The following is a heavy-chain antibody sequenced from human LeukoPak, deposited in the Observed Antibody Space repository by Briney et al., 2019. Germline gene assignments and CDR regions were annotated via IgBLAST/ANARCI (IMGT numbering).Heavy chain of an antibody. V-gene: IGHV4-34*01. Sequence: SETLSLTCAVYGGSFRGYYWNWIRQPPGKGLEWIGEINHSGSTNYNPSLKSRVTISIDTSKNQFSLKLSSVTAADTAVYYCAGGIAVAGLRWGQGTLVTVSS. J-gene: IGHJ4*02. CDR2: INHSGST. CDR3: AGGIAVAGLR. CDR1: GGSFRGYY. D-gene: IGHD6-19*01.